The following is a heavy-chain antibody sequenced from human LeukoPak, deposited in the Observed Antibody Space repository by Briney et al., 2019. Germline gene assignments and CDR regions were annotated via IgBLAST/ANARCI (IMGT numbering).Heavy chain of an antibody. D-gene: IGHD2-2*01. J-gene: IGHJ4*02. V-gene: IGHV3-30*03. CDR3: ARAVPYCSSTSCYPTGGFDY. CDR2: ISYDGSNK. CDR1: GFTFSNYG. Sequence: SGGSLRLSCAASGFTFSNYGMHWVRQAPGKGLEWVAVISYDGSNKYYADSVKGRFTISRDNSKNTLYLQMNSLRSEDTAVYYCARAVPYCSSTSCYPTGGFDYWGQGTLVTVSS.